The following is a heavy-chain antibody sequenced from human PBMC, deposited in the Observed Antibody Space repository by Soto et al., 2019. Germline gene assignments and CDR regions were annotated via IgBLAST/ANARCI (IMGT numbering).Heavy chain of an antibody. D-gene: IGHD6-25*01. CDR3: ARDGSSDRKSYYYYYGMDV. Sequence: QVQLQESGPGLVKPSQTLSLTCTVSGGSISSGGYYWSWIRQHPGKGLEWIGYIYYSGSTYYNPCLKSRVTISVDTSKNQFSLKLSSVTAADTAVYYCARDGSSDRKSYYYYYGMDVWGQGTTVTVSS. CDR1: GGSISSGGYY. CDR2: IYYSGST. J-gene: IGHJ6*01. V-gene: IGHV4-31*03.